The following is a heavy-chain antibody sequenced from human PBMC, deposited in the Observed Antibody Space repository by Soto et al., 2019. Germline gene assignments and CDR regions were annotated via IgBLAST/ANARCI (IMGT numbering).Heavy chain of an antibody. D-gene: IGHD3-9*01. CDR3: AREEYPYYDILTGRTYYYGMDV. V-gene: IGHV4-59*01. J-gene: IGHJ6*02. Sequence: SETLSLPCPVSGCSISSYYWSWIRQPPGKGLEWIGYIYYSGSTNYNPSLKSRVTISVDTSKNQFSLKLSSVTAADTAVYYCAREEYPYYDILTGRTYYYGMDVWGQGTTVTVSS. CDR1: GCSISSYY. CDR2: IYYSGST.